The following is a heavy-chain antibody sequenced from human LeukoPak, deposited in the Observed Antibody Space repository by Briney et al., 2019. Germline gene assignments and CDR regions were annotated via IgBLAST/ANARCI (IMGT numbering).Heavy chain of an antibody. J-gene: IGHJ5*02. V-gene: IGHV1-24*01. CDR1: GYPLCELS. CDR2: FDPEDGET. CDR3: TTDLSALLPSAKS. D-gene: IGHD2-2*01. Sequence: ASVKVSCTVSGYPLCELSMHWVRQAPGKGLEWMGGFDPEDGETIYAQKFQGRVTMTEDTSTDTAYMELNSLRSDDTAVYHCTTDLSALLPSAKSWGQGTLVTVSS.